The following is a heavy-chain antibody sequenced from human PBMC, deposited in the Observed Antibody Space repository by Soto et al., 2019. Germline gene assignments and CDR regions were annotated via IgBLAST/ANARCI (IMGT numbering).Heavy chain of an antibody. D-gene: IGHD6-13*01. CDR1: GFTVSSNY. J-gene: IGHJ5*02. CDR2: IYSGGST. V-gene: IGHV3-66*01. Sequence: EVQLVESGGGLVQPGGSLRLSCAASGFTVSSNYMSWVRQAPGKGLEWVSVIYSGGSTYYADSVKGRFTISRDNSKNTLYLRVSSLSAEDTAVYYCARYAVIAAAGPDWFGPWGQGTLVTGSS. CDR3: ARYAVIAAAGPDWFGP.